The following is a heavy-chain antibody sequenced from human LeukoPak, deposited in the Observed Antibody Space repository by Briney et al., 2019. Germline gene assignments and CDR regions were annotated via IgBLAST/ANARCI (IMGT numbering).Heavy chain of an antibody. CDR3: ARHQSEKTYYYDSSGPIDY. Sequence: SETLSLTCAVYGGSFSGYYYSWIRQPPGEGLEWIGEINHSGDTNYNPSLKSRVTLSVDTSKNQFSLKLSSVTAADTAVYYCARHQSEKTYYYDSSGPIDYWGQGTLVTVSS. CDR2: INHSGDT. D-gene: IGHD3-22*01. CDR1: GGSFSGYY. V-gene: IGHV4-34*01. J-gene: IGHJ4*02.